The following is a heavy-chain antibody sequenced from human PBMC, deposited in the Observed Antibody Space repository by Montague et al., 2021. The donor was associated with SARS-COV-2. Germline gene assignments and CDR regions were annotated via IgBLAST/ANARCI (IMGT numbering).Heavy chain of an antibody. CDR3: ARLKRYFDSSGSPPGFDF. D-gene: IGHD3-22*01. V-gene: IGHV4-39*02. Sequence: SETLSLTCTVSGGSITNNIDYWTWIRQPPGKGLEWIGSIYYTGNTYYNPSLKSRVTISVVTSKNHFSLKLSSVTAAETAVYYCARLKRYFDSSGSPPGFDFWGQGTKVTVSS. CDR2: IYYTGNT. J-gene: IGHJ3*01. CDR1: GGSITNNIDY.